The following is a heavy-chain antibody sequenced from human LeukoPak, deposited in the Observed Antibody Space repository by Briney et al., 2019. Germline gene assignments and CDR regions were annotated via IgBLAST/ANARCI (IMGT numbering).Heavy chain of an antibody. V-gene: IGHV1-2*02. Sequence: GASVKVSCKASGYTFTGYYMHWVRQAPEQGLEWMGWINPNSGGTNYAQKFQGRVTMTRDTSISTAYMELSRLRSDDTAVYYCARDVRRDYYDSSGYIWFDPWGQGTLVTVSS. D-gene: IGHD3-22*01. CDR1: GYTFTGYY. J-gene: IGHJ5*02. CDR2: INPNSGGT. CDR3: ARDVRRDYYDSSGYIWFDP.